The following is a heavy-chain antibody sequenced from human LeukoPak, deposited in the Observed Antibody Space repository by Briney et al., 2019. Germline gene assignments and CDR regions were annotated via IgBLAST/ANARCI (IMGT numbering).Heavy chain of an antibody. D-gene: IGHD3-9*01. CDR2: IYNTGST. CDR1: SGSINTYY. V-gene: IGHV4-4*07. CDR3: ARVSVLTGFFDY. J-gene: IGHJ4*02. Sequence: SETLSLTCTVSSGSINTYYWSWIRQPAGQGLEWIGRIYNTGSTNYNPSLKSRVTMSVDTSKNQFFLKLSSVTAADTAVYYCARVSVLTGFFDYWGQGTLVTVSS.